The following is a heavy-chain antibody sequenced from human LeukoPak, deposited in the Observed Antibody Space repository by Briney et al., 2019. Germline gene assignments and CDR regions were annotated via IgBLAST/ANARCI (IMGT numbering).Heavy chain of an antibody. CDR1: GGSISSGSYS. CDR2: IHHSGRS. V-gene: IGHV4-39*07. D-gene: IGHD4-17*01. J-gene: IGHJ4*02. CDR3: ARDWHYGDFDY. Sequence: SETLSLTCTVSGGSISSGSYSWGWIRQSPGQGLEWIGTIHHSGRSYYNPSLKSRVSISVDTSKNQFSLRLSSVTAADTAVFYCARDWHYGDFDYWSQGTLVTVSS.